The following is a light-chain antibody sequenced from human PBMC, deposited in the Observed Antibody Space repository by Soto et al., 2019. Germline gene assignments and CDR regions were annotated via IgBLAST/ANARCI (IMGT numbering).Light chain of an antibody. CDR1: QSVSSSY. CDR2: GAS. V-gene: IGKV3-20*01. Sequence: LTQSPGTLSLSPGERATLSCRTSQSVSSSYLAWYQQKPGQAPRLLIYGASSRATGIPDRFSVSASGTDFTLIISRLEPEDFAVYYCQHYGTSALFGPGTRVDLK. CDR3: QHYGTSAL. J-gene: IGKJ3*01.